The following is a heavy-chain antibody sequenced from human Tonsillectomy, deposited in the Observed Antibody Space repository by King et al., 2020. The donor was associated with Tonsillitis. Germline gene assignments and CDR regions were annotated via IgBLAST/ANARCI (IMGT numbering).Heavy chain of an antibody. V-gene: IGHV4-34*01. Sequence: VQLQQWGAGLLKPSETLSLTCAVYGGSFSGYYWSWSRQPPGKGLEWIGQIDHSGNTNYNPSLKSRVTISLDTSKNQFFLKLTSVTAADTAVYYCARGNSRYSSYQQWFAPWGQGTLVTVSS. D-gene: IGHD6-19*01. CDR2: IDHSGNT. J-gene: IGHJ5*02. CDR1: GGSFSGYY. CDR3: ARGNSRYSSYQQWFAP.